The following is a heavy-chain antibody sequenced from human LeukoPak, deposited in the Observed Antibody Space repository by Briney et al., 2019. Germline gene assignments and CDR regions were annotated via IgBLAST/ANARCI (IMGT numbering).Heavy chain of an antibody. CDR1: GFTFSENN. CDR3: ARDRSGFYSVDY. J-gene: IGHJ4*02. CDR2: LSNVGNNY. Sequence: GGSLRLSCAASGFTFSENNVHWVRQAPGKGLEWVALLSNVGNNYAYADSVKGRFTLSGDKSKTTLYLQMNSLRAEDTAVYYCARDRSGFYSVDYWGQGTLVTVSS. D-gene: IGHD5-12*01. V-gene: IGHV3-30-3*01.